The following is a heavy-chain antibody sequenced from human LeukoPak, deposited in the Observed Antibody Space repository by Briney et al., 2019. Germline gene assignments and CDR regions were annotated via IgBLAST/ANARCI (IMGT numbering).Heavy chain of an antibody. CDR1: GFTFSSHD. CDR2: IDTTGDT. CDR3: ARSRGATSEGFDY. Sequence: GGSLRLSCAASGFTFSSHDMHWVRQATGKGLEWVSAIDTTGDTYYPGSVKGRFTISRENAKNSLYLQMDSLRAGDTAVYYCARSRGATSEGFDYWGQGALVTDSS. D-gene: IGHD5-12*01. J-gene: IGHJ4*02. V-gene: IGHV3-13*01.